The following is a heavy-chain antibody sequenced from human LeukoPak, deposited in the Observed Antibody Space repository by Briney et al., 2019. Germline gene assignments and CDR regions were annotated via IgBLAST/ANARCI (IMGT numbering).Heavy chain of an antibody. CDR2: INGSGGST. CDR1: GFTFSSYA. Sequence: PGGSLRLSCAASGFTFSSYAMSGVRQAPGKGLEWVSAINGSGGSTYYADYLKGRFTISRANSKNTLYLQMNSLRAEDTAVYYCAKSSGGVMDVWGKGTTVTVSS. V-gene: IGHV3-23*01. D-gene: IGHD6-19*01. CDR3: AKSSGGVMDV. J-gene: IGHJ6*03.